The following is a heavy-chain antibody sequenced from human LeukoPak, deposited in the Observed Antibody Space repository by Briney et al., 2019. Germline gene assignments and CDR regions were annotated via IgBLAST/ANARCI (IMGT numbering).Heavy chain of an antibody. CDR2: TYHSGST. CDR3: ARAVVVPAAIDWFDP. V-gene: IGHV4-38-2*02. J-gene: IGHJ5*02. Sequence: SETLSLTCTVSGYSVSSGYYWGWIRQPPGKGLEWIGSTYHSGSTYYNPSLKSRVTISVDTSKNQFSLKLSSVTAADTAVYYCARAVVVPAAIDWFDPWGQGTLVTVSS. CDR1: GYSVSSGYY. D-gene: IGHD2-2*02.